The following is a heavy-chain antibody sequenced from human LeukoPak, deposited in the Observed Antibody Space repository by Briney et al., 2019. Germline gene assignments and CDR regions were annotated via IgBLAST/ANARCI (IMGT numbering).Heavy chain of an antibody. D-gene: IGHD3-10*01. CDR2: ISSSGSTI. J-gene: IGHJ5*02. V-gene: IGHV3-11*04. CDR1: GFTFSDYY. CDR3: ARGLDAGSPGLNWFDP. Sequence: GGSLRLSCAASGFTFSDYYMSWIRQAPGKGLEWVSYISSSGSTIYYADSVKGRFTISRDNAKNSLYLQMNSLRAEDTAVYYCARGLDAGSPGLNWFDPWGQGTLVTVSS.